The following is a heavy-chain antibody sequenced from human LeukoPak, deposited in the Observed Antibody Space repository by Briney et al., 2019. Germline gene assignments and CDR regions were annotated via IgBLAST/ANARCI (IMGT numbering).Heavy chain of an antibody. J-gene: IGHJ4*02. D-gene: IGHD6-13*01. CDR3: ATSRWPRDANFDY. CDR1: GGSISSGIYY. Sequence: SQTLSLTCTVSGGSISSGIYYWNWIRQPAGKGLEWIGRIYTSGSTNYNPSLKSRVIISLDTSTNQVSLKLRSVTAADTAVYYCATSRWPRDANFDYWGQGTLVTVSS. CDR2: IYTSGST. V-gene: IGHV4-61*02.